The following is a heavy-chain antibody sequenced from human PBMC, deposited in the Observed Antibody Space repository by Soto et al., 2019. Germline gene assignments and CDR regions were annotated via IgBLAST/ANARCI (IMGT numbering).Heavy chain of an antibody. Sequence: SETLSLTCAVYGGSFSGYYWSWIRQPPGKGLEWIGEINHSGSTNYNPSLKSRVTMSVDTSENQFSLRLSSVTAADTAVYYCARKDSGYADYMDVWGKGTTVTVSS. CDR1: GGSFSGYY. J-gene: IGHJ6*03. CDR2: INHSGST. CDR3: ARKDSGYADYMDV. V-gene: IGHV4-34*01. D-gene: IGHD5-12*01.